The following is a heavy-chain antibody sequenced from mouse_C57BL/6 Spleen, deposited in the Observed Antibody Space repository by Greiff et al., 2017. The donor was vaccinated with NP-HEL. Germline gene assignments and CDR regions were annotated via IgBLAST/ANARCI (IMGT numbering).Heavy chain of an antibody. CDR3: AKIYYDYGVYYFDY. J-gene: IGHJ2*01. V-gene: IGHV1-80*01. D-gene: IGHD2-4*01. Sequence: QVQLQQSGAELVKPGASVKISCKASGYAFSSYWMNWVKQRPGKGLEWIGQIYPGDGDTNYNGKFKGKATLTADKSSSTAYMQLSSLTSEDSAVYFCAKIYYDYGVYYFDYWGQGTTLTVSS. CDR1: GYAFSSYW. CDR2: IYPGDGDT.